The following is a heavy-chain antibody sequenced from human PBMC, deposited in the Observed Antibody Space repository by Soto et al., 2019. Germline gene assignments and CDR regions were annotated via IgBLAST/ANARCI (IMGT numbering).Heavy chain of an antibody. V-gene: IGHV4-34*01. CDR1: GGSFSGYY. CDR2: INHSGST. CDR3: ARSLVDTAMVEDY. J-gene: IGHJ4*02. Sequence: PSETLSLTCAVYGGSFSGYYWSWIRQPPGKGLEWIGEINHSGSTNYNPSLKSRVTISVDTSKNQFSLKLSSVTAADTAVYYCARSLVDTAMVEDYWGQGTLVTVSS. D-gene: IGHD5-18*01.